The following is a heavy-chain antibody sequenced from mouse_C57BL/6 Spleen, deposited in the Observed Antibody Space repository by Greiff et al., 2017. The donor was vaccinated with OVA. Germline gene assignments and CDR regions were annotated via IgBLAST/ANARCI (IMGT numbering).Heavy chain of an antibody. V-gene: IGHV1-55*01. CDR2: IYPGSGST. D-gene: IGHD1-1*01. Sequence: QVQLQQPGAELVKPGASVKMSCKASGYTFTSYWITWVKQRPGQGLEWIGDIYPGSGSTNYNEKFKSKATLTVDTSSSTAYMQLSSLTPEDSAVYYCALYYYGSDWYFDVWGTGTTVTVSS. J-gene: IGHJ1*03. CDR3: ALYYYGSDWYFDV. CDR1: GYTFTSYW.